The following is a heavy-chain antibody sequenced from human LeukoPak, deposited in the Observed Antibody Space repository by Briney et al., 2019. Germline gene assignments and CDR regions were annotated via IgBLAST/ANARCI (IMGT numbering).Heavy chain of an antibody. CDR1: GFTFSSYW. CDR2: INSDGSST. V-gene: IGHV3-74*01. Sequence: GGSLRLSCAASGFTFSSYWMHWVRQAPGKGLVWVSRINSDGSSTSYADSVKGRFTISRDNAKNTLYLQMNSLRAEDTAVYYCARVGVATILRGWFDPWGQGTLVTVSS. D-gene: IGHD5-12*01. CDR3: ARVGVATILRGWFDP. J-gene: IGHJ5*02.